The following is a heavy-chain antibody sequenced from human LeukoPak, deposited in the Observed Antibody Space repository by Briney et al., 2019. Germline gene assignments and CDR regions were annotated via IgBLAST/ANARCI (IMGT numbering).Heavy chain of an antibody. J-gene: IGHJ2*01. D-gene: IGHD6-19*01. CDR3: ARDQSAAGYWYFDL. V-gene: IGHV4-4*07. CDR1: GGSIRSYY. CDR2: IYTSGST. Sequence: SETLSLTCTVSGGSIRSYYWSWTRQPAGKGLEWIGRIYTSGSTNYNPSLKSRVSMSVDTSKNQVSLKLSSVTAADTAVYYCARDQSAAGYWYFDLWGRGTLVSVSS.